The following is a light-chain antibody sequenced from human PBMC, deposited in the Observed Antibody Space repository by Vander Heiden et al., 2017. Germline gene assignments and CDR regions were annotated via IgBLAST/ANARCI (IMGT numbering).Light chain of an antibody. CDR1: QSISSW. Sequence: ASVGDRVTITCRASQSISSWLAWYQQKPGKAPKLLIYKASSLESGVPSRFSCSGSGTEFTRTSSSLQPDDFATYYGQQDTREFTFGHGTKVDIK. J-gene: IGKJ3*01. CDR2: KAS. V-gene: IGKV1-5*03. CDR3: QQDTREFT.